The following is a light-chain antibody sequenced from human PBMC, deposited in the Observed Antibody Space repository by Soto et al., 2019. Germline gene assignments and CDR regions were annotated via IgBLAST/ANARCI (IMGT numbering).Light chain of an antibody. V-gene: IGKV1-39*01. CDR1: QSISSY. Sequence: DIQMTQSPSSLSASVGDRIIITCRASQSISSYLNWYQQKPGKAPKLLIYGASNLQSGVPSRFSGSGSGSEVTLTFRNLQPEDVATYYCQLSHSIPYTFGQGPKLEIK. CDR3: QLSHSIPYT. CDR2: GAS. J-gene: IGKJ2*01.